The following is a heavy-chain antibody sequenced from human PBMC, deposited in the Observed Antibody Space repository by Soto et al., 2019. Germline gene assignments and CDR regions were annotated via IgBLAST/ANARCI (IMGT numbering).Heavy chain of an antibody. Sequence: QLQLQESGSGLVKPSQTLSLTCAVSGGSISSGGYSWSWIRQPPGKGLGWIGYMYHSGSTYYNPSPXSXXTISIDRSRNQCSLKLSSVTAADTAVHYCARVPDYWGQGILVTVSS. J-gene: IGHJ4*02. CDR2: MYHSGST. CDR1: GGSISSGGYS. V-gene: IGHV4-30-2*01. D-gene: IGHD2-2*01. CDR3: ARVPDY.